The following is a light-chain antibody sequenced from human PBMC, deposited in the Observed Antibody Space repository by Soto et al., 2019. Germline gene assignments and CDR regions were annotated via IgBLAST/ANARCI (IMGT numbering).Light chain of an antibody. J-gene: IGKJ5*01. CDR1: QSISYN. CDR3: HSHKNWPPIN. V-gene: IGKV3-15*01. CDR2: SAS. Sequence: EIVMTQSPATLSVSPGERATLSCRASQSISYNLAWDQQKPGQGPRVIIYSASTRATGIPARFSGSGSGTEFTLTISSLQPEDFAFEDCHSHKNWPPINFGQGTRLEI.